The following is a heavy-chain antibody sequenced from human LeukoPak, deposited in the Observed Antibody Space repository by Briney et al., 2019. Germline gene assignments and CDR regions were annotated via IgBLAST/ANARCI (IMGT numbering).Heavy chain of an antibody. D-gene: IGHD3-3*02. CDR1: GFTFSSYA. CDR2: IKQDGSEK. Sequence: GGSLRLSCAASGFTFSSYAMHWVRQAPGKGLEWVANIKQDGSEKYYVDSVKGRFTISRDNAKNSLYLQMNSLRAEDTAVYYCALIFGVVSGFDYWGQGTLVTVSS. CDR3: ALIFGVVSGFDY. V-gene: IGHV3-7*01. J-gene: IGHJ4*02.